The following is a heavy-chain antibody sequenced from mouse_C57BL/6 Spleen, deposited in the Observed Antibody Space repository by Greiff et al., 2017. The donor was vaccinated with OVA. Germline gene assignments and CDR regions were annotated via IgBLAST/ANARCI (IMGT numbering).Heavy chain of an antibody. CDR3: ARAYYIGAMDY. D-gene: IGHD2-12*01. V-gene: IGHV5-17*01. CDR1: GFTFSDYG. CDR2: ISSGSSTI. J-gene: IGHJ4*01. Sequence: EVKLMESGGGLVKPGGSLKLSCAASGFTFSDYGMHWVRQAPEKGLEWVAYISSGSSTIYYADTVKGRFTISRDNAKNTLFLQMTSLRSEDTAMYYCARAYYIGAMDYWGQGTSVTVSS.